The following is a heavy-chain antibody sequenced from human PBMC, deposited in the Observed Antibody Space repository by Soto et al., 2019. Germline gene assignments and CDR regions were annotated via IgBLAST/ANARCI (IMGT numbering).Heavy chain of an antibody. J-gene: IGHJ4*02. D-gene: IGHD5-18*01. CDR1: GGSISSYY. Sequence: SDTLSLTCTVSGGSISSYYWNWIRQSPGKGLEWIGYIYPSGSTHYNPSLQNRVTISIDTSKNQVSLKVNSVTAADTAVYYCARDHPHSYGVYYFDYWGQGTPVTVSS. CDR3: ARDHPHSYGVYYFDY. V-gene: IGHV4-59*01. CDR2: IYPSGST.